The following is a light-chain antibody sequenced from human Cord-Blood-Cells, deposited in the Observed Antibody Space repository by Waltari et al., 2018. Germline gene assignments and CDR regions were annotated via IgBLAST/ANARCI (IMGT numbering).Light chain of an antibody. CDR3: SLSTSSNTWV. Sequence: QSALTQPASVSGSPGQSITISCTGTSSDVGGYNYVSWYQQPPGKAPKLMIYDVSERPSGLCDHFAGSYSGKTAYLASSRLHAEDEADYFCSLSTSSNTWVFGGGTKLTV. V-gene: IGLV2-14*01. J-gene: IGLJ3*02. CDR1: SSDVGGYNY. CDR2: DVS.